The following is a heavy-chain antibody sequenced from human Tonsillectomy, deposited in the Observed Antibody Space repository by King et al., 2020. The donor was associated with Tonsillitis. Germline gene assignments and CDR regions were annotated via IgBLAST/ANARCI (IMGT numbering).Heavy chain of an antibody. CDR1: GFTFSLYG. CDR2: ILYDGTNK. D-gene: IGHD3-16*01. CDR3: NVWGYHSSMDV. Sequence: VQLVESGGGVVQPGGSLRLSCAASGFTFSLYGMNWVRQAPGKGLEWVAFILYDGTNKYYEDSVKGRFTISRDNSKNTLYLQMNSLRAEDTAVYDCNVWGYHSSMDVWGQGTTVTVSS. J-gene: IGHJ6*02. V-gene: IGHV3-30*02.